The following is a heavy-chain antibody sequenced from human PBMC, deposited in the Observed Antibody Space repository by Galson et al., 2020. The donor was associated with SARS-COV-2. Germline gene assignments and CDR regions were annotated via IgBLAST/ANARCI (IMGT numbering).Heavy chain of an antibody. Sequence: SETLSLTCAVYGGSFSGYYWSWIRQPPEKGLEWIGEINHSGSTNYNPSLKSRVTISVDTSKNQFSLKLSSVTAADTAVYYCARGDGNYWYFDLWGRGTLVTVSS. CDR3: ARGDGNYWYFDL. CDR1: GGSFSGYY. V-gene: IGHV4-34*01. CDR2: INHSGST. J-gene: IGHJ2*01.